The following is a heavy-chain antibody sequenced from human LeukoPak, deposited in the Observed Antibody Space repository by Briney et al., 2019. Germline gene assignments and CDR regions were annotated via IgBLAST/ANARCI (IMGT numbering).Heavy chain of an antibody. Sequence: PGGSLRLSCAASGFTFSSYWMSWVRQAPGKGLEWVANMKQDGSEKYYVDSVKGRFTISRDNAKNSLYLQMNRLRAEDTAVYYCARAVGFWSGYYWFDPWGQGTLVTVSS. V-gene: IGHV3-7*01. CDR2: MKQDGSEK. J-gene: IGHJ5*02. D-gene: IGHD3-3*01. CDR3: ARAVGFWSGYYWFDP. CDR1: GFTFSSYW.